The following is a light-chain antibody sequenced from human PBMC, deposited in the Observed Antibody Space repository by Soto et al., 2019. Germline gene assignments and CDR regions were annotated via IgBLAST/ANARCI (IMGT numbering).Light chain of an antibody. Sequence: AIQMTQSPSSLSASVGDGVTITCRASQGIRNDLGWYQQKPGKAPKLLIYSASSLQSGVPSRFRGSGSGTDFTLTISSLQPEDFATYFCLQDHTSPLTFGQGTKVEI. V-gene: IGKV1-6*01. CDR3: LQDHTSPLT. J-gene: IGKJ1*01. CDR1: QGIRND. CDR2: SAS.